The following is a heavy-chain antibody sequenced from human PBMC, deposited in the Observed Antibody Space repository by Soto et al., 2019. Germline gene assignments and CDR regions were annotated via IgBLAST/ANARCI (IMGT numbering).Heavy chain of an antibody. CDR1: GGAITSDF. J-gene: IGHJ1*01. D-gene: IGHD3-16*02. Sequence: SETLSLTCNVSGGAITSDFWSWIRQPPGKGLEWIGYVYYSGAADYNPSLKPRVTISIATSKTQFSLRLASATAADTGVYYCARDHGSYPNTWGQGILVTVAS. V-gene: IGHV4-59*01. CDR2: VYYSGAA. CDR3: ARDHGSYPNT.